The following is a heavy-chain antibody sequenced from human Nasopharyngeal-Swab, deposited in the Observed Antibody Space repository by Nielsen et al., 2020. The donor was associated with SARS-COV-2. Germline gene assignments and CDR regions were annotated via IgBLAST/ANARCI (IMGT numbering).Heavy chain of an antibody. J-gene: IGHJ5*02. CDR3: GRDLGGYGGS. D-gene: IGHD5-12*01. Sequence: GESLKISCAASGFTFRSYWMHWVRQVPGEGLVLVSRIDTDGSVTNYADSVQGRFTISRDNAKNSLYLQMNSLRAEDTAIYYCGRDLGGYGGSWGQGALVIVSS. V-gene: IGHV3-74*01. CDR2: IDTDGSVT. CDR1: GFTFRSYW.